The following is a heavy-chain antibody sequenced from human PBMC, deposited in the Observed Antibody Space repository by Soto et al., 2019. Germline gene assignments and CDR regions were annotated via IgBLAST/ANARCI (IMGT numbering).Heavy chain of an antibody. Sequence: SETLSLTCAVSGGSISSSNLWSWVRQPPGKGLEWIGEIYHSGSTNYNPSLKSRVTISVDKSKNQFSLKLSSVTAADTAVYYCARDQDTAMVFFDYWGQGTLVTVSS. CDR3: ARDQDTAMVFFDY. CDR1: GGSISSSNL. V-gene: IGHV4-4*02. CDR2: IYHSGST. J-gene: IGHJ4*02. D-gene: IGHD5-18*01.